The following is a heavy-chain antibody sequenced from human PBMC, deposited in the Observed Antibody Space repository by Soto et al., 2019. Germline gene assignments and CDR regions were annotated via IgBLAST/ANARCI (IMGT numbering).Heavy chain of an antibody. CDR2: IDPSDSYT. V-gene: IGHV5-10-1*01. CDR1: GYSFTPYW. J-gene: IGHJ3*02. Sequence: GESLNISCKGSGYSFTPYWITWVRQMPGKGLEWMGRIDPSDSYTNYSPSFQGHVTISADKSISTAYLQWSSLKASDTAMYYCARKVMAARWADAFDIWGQGTMVTVSS. CDR3: ARKVMAARWADAFDI. D-gene: IGHD5-12*01.